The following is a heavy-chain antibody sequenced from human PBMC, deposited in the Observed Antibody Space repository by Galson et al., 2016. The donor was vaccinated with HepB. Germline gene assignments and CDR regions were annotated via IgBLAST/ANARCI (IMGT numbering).Heavy chain of an antibody. V-gene: IGHV4-39*01. D-gene: IGHD3-16*02. Sequence: SETLSLTCTVSGDSISSNTYYWGWIRQPPGKGLEWIGNIFYSGTTYYNPSLKSRVTISVDTSRNQFSLKLISVAAADTAVYYCAIQGTQLYNPFDIWGQGTMVAVSS. J-gene: IGHJ3*02. CDR2: IFYSGTT. CDR3: AIQGTQLYNPFDI. CDR1: GDSISSNTYY.